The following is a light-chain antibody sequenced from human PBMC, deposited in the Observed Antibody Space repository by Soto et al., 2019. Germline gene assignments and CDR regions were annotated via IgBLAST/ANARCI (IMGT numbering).Light chain of an antibody. J-gene: IGLJ1*01. CDR3: QSYDSSLSGYV. CDR2: ENN. Sequence: QSVLTQPPSVSEAPGQRVTIYCIGSSSNIGAGYEAHWYQQVPGTAPKLLIYENNNRPSGVPDRFSGSKSGTSASLAITGLQAEDEAEYYCQSYDSSLSGYVFGTGTKLTVL. CDR1: SSNIGAGYE. V-gene: IGLV1-40*01.